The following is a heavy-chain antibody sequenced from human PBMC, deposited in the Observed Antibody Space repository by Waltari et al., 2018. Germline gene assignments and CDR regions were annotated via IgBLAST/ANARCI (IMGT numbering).Heavy chain of an antibody. J-gene: IGHJ4*02. V-gene: IGHV3-48*01. CDR1: GFTFSSYS. CDR2: ISSSSSTI. D-gene: IGHD5-18*01. Sequence: EVQLVESGGGLVQPGGSLRLSCAASGFTFSSYSMNWVRQAPGKGLEWVSYISSSSSTIYYADAVKGRFTISRDNAKNLLYLQMNSLRAEDTAVYYCARDTAMVITLVYFDYWGQGTLVTVSS. CDR3: ARDTAMVITLVYFDY.